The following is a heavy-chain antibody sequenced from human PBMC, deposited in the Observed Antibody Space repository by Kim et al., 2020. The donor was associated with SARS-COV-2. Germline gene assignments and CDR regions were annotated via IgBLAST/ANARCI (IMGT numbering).Heavy chain of an antibody. V-gene: IGHV3-11*06. CDR1: GFTFSDYY. CDR3: ARVPWGSYRPIDY. Sequence: GGSLRLSCAASGFTFSDYYMSWIRQAPGKGLEWVSYISSSSSYTNYADSVKGRFTISRDNAKNSLYLQMNSLRAEDTAVYYCARVPWGSYRPIDYWGQGTLVTVSS. CDR2: ISSSSSYT. D-gene: IGHD3-16*02. J-gene: IGHJ4*02.